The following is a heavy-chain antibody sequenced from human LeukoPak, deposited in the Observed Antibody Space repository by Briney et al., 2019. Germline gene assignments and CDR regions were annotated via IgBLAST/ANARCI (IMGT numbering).Heavy chain of an antibody. CDR3: LRDLNWSLDQ. CDR2: IKSDGITI. D-gene: IGHD1-20*01. V-gene: IGHV3-74*01. J-gene: IGHJ4*02. CDR1: GFTFSNYM. Sequence: GGSLRLSCAASGFTFSNYMMHWVRQAPGKGLVWVSRIKSDGITITYADSVKGRFTISRENAKNTLYLRMNSLRAEDTAVYYCLRDLNWSLDQWGQGTLVTVSS.